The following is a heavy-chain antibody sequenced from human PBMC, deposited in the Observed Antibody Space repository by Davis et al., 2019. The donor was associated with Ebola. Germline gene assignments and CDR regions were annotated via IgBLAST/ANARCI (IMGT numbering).Heavy chain of an antibody. CDR1: GFTFSSHA. V-gene: IGHV3-30*15. Sequence: PGGSLRLSCAASGFTFSSHAMHWVRQAPGKGLEWVTLISYDGTDKLYADSVEGRFTISRDNLESTLYLQLSSLRPEDTAMYFCARAPLVTRTRYFDYWGQGTLVTVSS. CDR3: ARAPLVTRTRYFDY. D-gene: IGHD2-21*02. J-gene: IGHJ4*02. CDR2: ISYDGTDK.